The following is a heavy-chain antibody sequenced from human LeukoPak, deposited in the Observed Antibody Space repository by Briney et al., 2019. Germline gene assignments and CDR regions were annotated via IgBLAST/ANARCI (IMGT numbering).Heavy chain of an antibody. CDR2: IYYSGST. Sequence: SETLSLTCTVSGVSISSYYWSWIRQPPGKGLEWIGYIYYSGSTDYNPSLNSRVTISVDTSKNQFSLKLSSVTAADTAVYYCARDRSYYNSGSYGGVFDYWGQGNLVTVSS. D-gene: IGHD3-10*01. J-gene: IGHJ4*02. V-gene: IGHV4-59*01. CDR3: ARDRSYYNSGSYGGVFDY. CDR1: GVSISSYY.